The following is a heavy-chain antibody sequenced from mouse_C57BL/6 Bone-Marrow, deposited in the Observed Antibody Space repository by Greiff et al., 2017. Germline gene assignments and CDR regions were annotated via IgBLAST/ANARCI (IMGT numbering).Heavy chain of an antibody. CDR2: ILPGSGST. CDR3: ERTRTDYYGSSYGYFDV. D-gene: IGHD1-1*01. V-gene: IGHV1-9*01. Sequence: QVQLKESGAELMKPGASVKLSCKATGYTFTGYWIEWVKQRPGHGLEWIGEILPGSGSTNYNEKFKGKATFTADTSSNTAYMQLSSLTTEDSAIYYCERTRTDYYGSSYGYFDVWGTGTTVTVSS. CDR1: GYTFTGYW. J-gene: IGHJ1*03.